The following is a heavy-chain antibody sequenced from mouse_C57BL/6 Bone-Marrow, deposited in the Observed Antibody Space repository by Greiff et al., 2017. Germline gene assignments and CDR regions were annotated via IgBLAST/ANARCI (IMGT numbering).Heavy chain of an antibody. Sequence: QVTLKESGPGILQPSQTLSLTCSFSGFSLSTFGMGVGWIRQPSGKGLEWLAHIWWDDDKYYNPALKSRLTISKDTSKNQVFLKIANVDTADTATYYCASPPITTVVAPPYYYAMDYWGQGTSVTVSS. J-gene: IGHJ4*01. CDR1: GFSLSTFGMG. V-gene: IGHV8-8*01. D-gene: IGHD1-1*01. CDR2: IWWDDDK. CDR3: ASPPITTVVAPPYYYAMDY.